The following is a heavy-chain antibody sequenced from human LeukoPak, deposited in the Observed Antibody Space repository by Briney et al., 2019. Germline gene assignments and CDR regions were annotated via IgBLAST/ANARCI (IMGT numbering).Heavy chain of an antibody. J-gene: IGHJ5*02. CDR2: IYYSGST. CDR3: ARMIGMAAPS. CDR1: GGSFSGYY. D-gene: IGHD3-22*01. V-gene: IGHV4-59*01. Sequence: NPSETLSLACAVYGGSFSGYYWSWIRQPPGKGLEWIGYIYYSGSTNYNPSLKSRVTISVDTSKNQFSLKLSSVTAADTAVYYCARMIGMAAPSWGQGTLVTVSS.